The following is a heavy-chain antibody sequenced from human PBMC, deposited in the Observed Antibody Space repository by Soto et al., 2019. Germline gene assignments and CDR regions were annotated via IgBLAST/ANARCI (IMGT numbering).Heavy chain of an antibody. CDR3: AKVSRQGSAIDFDY. V-gene: IGHV1-8*01. CDR1: GYTFSNYD. CDR2: VNPNNGDT. Sequence: QVQLVQSGAELKKPGASVKVSCKASGYTFSNYDMNWVRQATGQGPEWIGWVNPNNGDTGYAQKFQGRVTLTTDISTTTAYMELTSLRSEGTAIYYCAKVSRQGSAIDFDYWGQGTLITVSS. D-gene: IGHD3-10*01. J-gene: IGHJ4*02.